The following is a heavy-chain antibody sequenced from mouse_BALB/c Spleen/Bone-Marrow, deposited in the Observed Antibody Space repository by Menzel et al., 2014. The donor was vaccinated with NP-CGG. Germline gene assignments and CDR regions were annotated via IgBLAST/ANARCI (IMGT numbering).Heavy chain of an antibody. CDR3: ARNANWLFTS. J-gene: IGHJ3*01. CDR1: GYDFTSYL. V-gene: IGHV1-54*01. D-gene: IGHD4-1*01. CDR2: INPGSGGS. Sequence: QVQLQQSGAEAVRPGTSVKVSCKASGYDFTSYLIEWIKQRPGQGLEWIGVINPGSGGSNYNEKFTGKATLTVDKSSSTAYMQLNSLTSDDSAVYFCARNANWLFTSWGQGTLVTVSA.